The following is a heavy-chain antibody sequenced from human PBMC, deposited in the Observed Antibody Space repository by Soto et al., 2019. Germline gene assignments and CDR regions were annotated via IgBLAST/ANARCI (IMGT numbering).Heavy chain of an antibody. CDR3: AKSNQIFGVLIDYYYHGMDV. J-gene: IGHJ6*02. Sequence: EEQLLESGGGLVQPGGSLRVSCAASGFTFSSYGMSWVRQAPGKGPEWGSTPSGSGDRTDYADSVRGRFTISRDNYKNTVYLQMNSLRTEDTAIYYCAKSNQIFGVLIDYYYHGMDVWGQGTTVTVSS. CDR1: GFTFSSYG. V-gene: IGHV3-23*01. D-gene: IGHD3-3*01. CDR2: PSGSGDRT.